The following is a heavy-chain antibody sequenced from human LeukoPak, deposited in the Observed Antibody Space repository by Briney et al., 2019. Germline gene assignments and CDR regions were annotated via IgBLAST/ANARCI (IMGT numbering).Heavy chain of an antibody. V-gene: IGHV3-15*01. CDR1: GFTFSDAW. D-gene: IGHD7-27*01. CDR2: IKSKTDGGTT. J-gene: IGHJ4*02. CDR3: TTTRRYWGENLDY. Sequence: GGSLRLSCAASGFTFSDAWMSWVRQAPGKGLEWVGRIKSKTDGGTTDYAAPVKGRFTISRDDSKNTLYLQMNSLKTEDTAVYYCTTTRRYWGENLDYWGQGTLVTVSS.